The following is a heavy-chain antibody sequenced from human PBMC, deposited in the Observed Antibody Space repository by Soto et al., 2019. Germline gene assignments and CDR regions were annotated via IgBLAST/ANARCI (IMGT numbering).Heavy chain of an antibody. CDR1: GGTFSSYA. D-gene: IGHD2-15*01. V-gene: IGHV1-69*13. CDR2: IIPIFGTA. CDR3: ARGTPTKGYCSGGSCYPLDY. Sequence: SVKVSCKASGGTFSSYAISWVRQAPGQGLEWMGGIIPIFGTANYAQKFQGRVTITADESTSTAYMELSSLRSEDTAVYYCARGTPTKGYCSGGSCYPLDYWGQGTLVTVSS. J-gene: IGHJ4*02.